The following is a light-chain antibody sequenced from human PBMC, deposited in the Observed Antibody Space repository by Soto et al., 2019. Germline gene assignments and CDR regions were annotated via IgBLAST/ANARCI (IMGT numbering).Light chain of an antibody. V-gene: IGKV3-11*01. CDR2: HTS. J-gene: IGKJ1*01. CDR3: HQRQSWPRT. Sequence: EAVLTQTPGTLSLSPGERATLSCRASQSVGGSLAWYQQSPGQAPRLLVYHTSNRATGIPDRFSASGSGTDFTLTISDVQPEDFALYYCHQRQSWPRTFGQGTNVDI. CDR1: QSVGGS.